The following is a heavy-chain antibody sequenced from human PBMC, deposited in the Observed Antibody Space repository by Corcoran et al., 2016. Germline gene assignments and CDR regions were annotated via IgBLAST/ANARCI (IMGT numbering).Heavy chain of an antibody. CDR1: GGSFSGYY. CDR2: INHSGST. J-gene: IGHJ5*02. Sequence: QVQLQQWGAGLLKPSETLSLTCAVYGGSFSGYYWSWIRQPPGKGLEWIGEINHSGSTNYNPSLKSRVTISVDTSKNQFSLKLSSVTAADTAVYYGARGPKSPKAGTPRGNWFDPWGQGTLVTVSS. V-gene: IGHV4-34*01. D-gene: IGHD6-13*01. CDR3: ARGPKSPKAGTPRGNWFDP.